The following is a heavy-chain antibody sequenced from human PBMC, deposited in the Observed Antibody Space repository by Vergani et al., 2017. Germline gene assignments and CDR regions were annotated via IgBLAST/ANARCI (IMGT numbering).Heavy chain of an antibody. CDR2: TWHDGNNK. CDR1: GFTFNQYG. V-gene: IGHV3-33*01. CDR3: ARDLRLLYNRVDP. J-gene: IGHJ5*02. D-gene: IGHD1-14*01. Sequence: QVQLVESGGGVVQPGRSLRLSCAASGFTFNQYGMHWVRQAPGKGLEWVAVTWHDGNNKQYADPVKGRFTISRDNSKSTMYLQMNSLRDEDTGVYYCARDLRLLYNRVDPWGQGTLVTVSS.